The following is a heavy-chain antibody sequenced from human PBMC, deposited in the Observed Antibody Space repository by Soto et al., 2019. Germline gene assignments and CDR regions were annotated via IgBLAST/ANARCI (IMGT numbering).Heavy chain of an antibody. Sequence: PGGSLRLSCAASGFTFSSYWMSWVRQAPGKGLEWVANIKQDGSEKYYVDSVKSRFAISRDNAKNSLYLQMNSLRAEDTAVYYCARDIGLAVADYYYYYGMDVWGQGTTVTVSS. CDR3: ARDIGLAVADYYYYYGMDV. CDR2: IKQDGSEK. J-gene: IGHJ6*02. CDR1: GFTFSSYW. V-gene: IGHV3-7*01. D-gene: IGHD6-19*01.